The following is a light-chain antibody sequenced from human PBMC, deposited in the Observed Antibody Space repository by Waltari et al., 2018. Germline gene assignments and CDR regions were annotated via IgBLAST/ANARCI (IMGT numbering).Light chain of an antibody. J-gene: IGKJ5*01. CDR1: QSVSSK. Sequence: EIVMTQSPATLSVSPGERATLSCRASQSVSSKLAGYQQKPGPAPRLLIYGASTRATGIPARFSGSGSGTEFTLTISSLQSEDFAVYHCQQYYNWITFGQGTRLEIK. V-gene: IGKV3-15*01. CDR2: GAS. CDR3: QQYYNWIT.